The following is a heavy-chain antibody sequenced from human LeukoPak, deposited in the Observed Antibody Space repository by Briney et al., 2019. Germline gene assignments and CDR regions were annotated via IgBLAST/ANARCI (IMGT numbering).Heavy chain of an antibody. CDR1: GGSISSSSYY. CDR2: IYYSGST. D-gene: IGHD7-27*01. CDR3: ARAQANWGSWYFDL. Sequence: SETLSLTCTVSGGSISSSSYYWGWIRQPPGKGLEWIGSIYYSGSTYYNPSLKSRVTISVDTSKNQFSLKLSSVTAADTAVYYCARAQANWGSWYFDLWGRGTLVTVSS. V-gene: IGHV4-39*01. J-gene: IGHJ2*01.